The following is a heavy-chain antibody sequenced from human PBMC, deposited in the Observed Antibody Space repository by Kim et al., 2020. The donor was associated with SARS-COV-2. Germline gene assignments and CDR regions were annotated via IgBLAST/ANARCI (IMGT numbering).Heavy chain of an antibody. D-gene: IGHD2-8*02. CDR3: AHSSYCTGGVCQKGQLEY. J-gene: IGHJ4*02. CDR2: IYWDDDK. V-gene: IGHV2-5*02. CDR1: GFSLSTSGVG. Sequence: SGPTLVNPTQTLTLTCTFSGFSLSTSGVGVGWIRQPPGKALEWLALIYWDDDKRYSPSLKSRLTITKDTSKNQVVLTMTNMDPVDTATYYCAHSSYCTGGVCQKGQLEYWGQGTLVTVSS.